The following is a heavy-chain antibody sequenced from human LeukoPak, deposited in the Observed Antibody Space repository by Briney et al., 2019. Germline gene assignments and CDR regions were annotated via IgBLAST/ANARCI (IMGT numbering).Heavy chain of an antibody. CDR1: GFTVSSNY. D-gene: IGHD1-26*01. J-gene: IGHJ3*02. V-gene: IGHV3-74*01. CDR2: IYSDGSRT. Sequence: GGSLRLSCAASGFTVSSNYMSWVRQAPGKGLVWVSRIYSDGSRTNYADSVKGRFTISGDNAKNTQYLQMNSLRAEDTAVYYCARSGRGGAFDIWGQGTMVTVSS. CDR3: ARSGRGGAFDI.